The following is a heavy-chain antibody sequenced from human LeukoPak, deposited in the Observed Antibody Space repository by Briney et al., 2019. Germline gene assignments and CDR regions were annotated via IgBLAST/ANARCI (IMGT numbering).Heavy chain of an antibody. CDR2: ISGSGGST. Sequence: QTGGSLRLSCAAPGLTFSGYGMNWVRQAPGKGLEWVSAISGSGGSTYYADSVKGRFTISRDNSKNTLYLQMNSLRAEDTAVYYCAKDSHSNYEVSWGQGTLVTVSS. J-gene: IGHJ4*02. CDR1: GLTFSGYG. V-gene: IGHV3-23*01. D-gene: IGHD4-11*01. CDR3: AKDSHSNYEVS.